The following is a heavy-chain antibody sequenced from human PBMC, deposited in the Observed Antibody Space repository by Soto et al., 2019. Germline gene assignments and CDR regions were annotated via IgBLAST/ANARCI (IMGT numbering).Heavy chain of an antibody. CDR1: GRTIGNNT. J-gene: IGHJ5*01. D-gene: IGHD3-3*01. V-gene: IGHV1-69*06. Sequence: SAACGRTIGNNTFRWGLQAPGQELEWMGRIIPIFGTPYYAQKFQGRVTITADKSTSTVYMEMRSLRSDDTAGYYCARWVGTIFGVVNNLFYCSARRSW. CDR3: ARWVGTIFGVVNNLFYCSARRS. CDR2: IIPIFGTP.